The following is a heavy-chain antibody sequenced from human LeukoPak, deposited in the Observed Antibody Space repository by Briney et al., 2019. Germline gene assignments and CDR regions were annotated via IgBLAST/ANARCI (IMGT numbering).Heavy chain of an antibody. D-gene: IGHD5-12*01. V-gene: IGHV4-34*01. CDR3: ARGVGYGGETG. CDR1: GGSFSGYY. Sequence: SETLSLTCAVYGGSFSGYYWSWIRQPPGKGLEWIGEINHSGSTNYSPSLKSRVTISVDTSKNQFSLKLSSVTAADTAVYYCARGVGYGGETGWGQGTLVTVSS. CDR2: INHSGST. J-gene: IGHJ4*02.